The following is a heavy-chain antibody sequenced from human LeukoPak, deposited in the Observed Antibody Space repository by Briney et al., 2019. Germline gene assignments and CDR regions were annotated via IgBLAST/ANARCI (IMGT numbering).Heavy chain of an antibody. J-gene: IGHJ4*02. D-gene: IGHD3-22*01. Sequence: PSETLSLTCTVSGGSISSHYWSWIRQPPGKGLEWIGEINHSGSTNYNPSLKSRVTISVDTSRNQFSLKLSSVTAADTAVYYCARAMGYYDSSGPPYYFDYWGQGTLVTVSS. CDR1: GGSISSHY. CDR2: INHSGST. V-gene: IGHV4-34*01. CDR3: ARAMGYYDSSGPPYYFDY.